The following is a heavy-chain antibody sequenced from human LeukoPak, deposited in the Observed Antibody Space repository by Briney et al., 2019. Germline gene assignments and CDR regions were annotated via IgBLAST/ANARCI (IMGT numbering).Heavy chain of an antibody. CDR2: ISSSSSTI. CDR3: AREGVRGVLCYYYYYYTDV. J-gene: IGHJ6*03. D-gene: IGHD3-10*01. Sequence: GGSLRLSCAASGFTFSSYSMNWVRRAPGKGLEWVSYISSSSSTIYYADSVKGRFTISRDNAKNSLYLQMNSLRAEDTAVYYCAREGVRGVLCYYYYYYTDVWGKGTTVTVSS. CDR1: GFTFSSYS. V-gene: IGHV3-48*01.